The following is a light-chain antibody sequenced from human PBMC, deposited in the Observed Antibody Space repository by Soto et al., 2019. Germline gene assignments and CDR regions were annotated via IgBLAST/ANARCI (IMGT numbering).Light chain of an antibody. J-gene: IGLJ1*01. Sequence: QSALTQPASVSGSPGQSITISCTGTSSDVGGYNYVSWYQQHPGKAPKLIIYEVSNRPSGVSNRFSGSKSGNTASLTISGLLADDEADYYCNSYTSKATGVFGTGTKLTVL. CDR3: NSYTSKATGV. CDR2: EVS. V-gene: IGLV2-14*01. CDR1: SSDVGGYNY.